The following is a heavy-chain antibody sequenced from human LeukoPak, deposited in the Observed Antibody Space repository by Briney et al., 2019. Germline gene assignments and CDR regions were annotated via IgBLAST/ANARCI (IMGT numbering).Heavy chain of an antibody. D-gene: IGHD4-17*01. Sequence: GGSLTLSCAASGFTFSSYSMNWVRQAPGTGLEWVSSISSSSSYIYYADSVKGRFTISRDNAKNSLYLQMNSLRAEDTAVYYCARTTTVTTSSYGYWGQGTLVTVSS. J-gene: IGHJ4*02. CDR3: ARTTTVTTSSYGY. CDR1: GFTFSSYS. V-gene: IGHV3-21*01. CDR2: ISSSSSYI.